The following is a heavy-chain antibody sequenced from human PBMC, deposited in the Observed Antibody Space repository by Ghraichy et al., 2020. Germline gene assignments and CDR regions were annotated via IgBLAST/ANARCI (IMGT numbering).Heavy chain of an antibody. Sequence: SETLSLTCTVSGGSISSYYWSWIRQPAGKGLEWIGRIYTSGSTNYNPSLKSRVTMSVDTSKNQFSLKLSSVTAADTAVYYCARAEAVAGSFYYFDYWGQGTLVTVSS. CDR3: ARAEAVAGSFYYFDY. CDR1: GGSISSYY. CDR2: IYTSGST. J-gene: IGHJ4*02. V-gene: IGHV4-4*07. D-gene: IGHD6-19*01.